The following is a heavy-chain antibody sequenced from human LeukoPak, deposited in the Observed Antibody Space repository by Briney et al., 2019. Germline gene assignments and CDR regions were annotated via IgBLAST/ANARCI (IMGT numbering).Heavy chain of an antibody. D-gene: IGHD5-24*01. J-gene: IGHJ4*02. CDR3: ARPSIEMATILGYFDY. V-gene: IGHV3-21*01. Sequence: GGSLRLSCAASGFTFSRYSMNWVRQAPGKGLEWVSSISISSSYIYYADSVKGRFTMSRDNAKNSLYLQVNSLRAEDTAVYYCARPSIEMATILGYFDYWGQGTLVTVSS. CDR1: GFTFSRYS. CDR2: ISISSSYI.